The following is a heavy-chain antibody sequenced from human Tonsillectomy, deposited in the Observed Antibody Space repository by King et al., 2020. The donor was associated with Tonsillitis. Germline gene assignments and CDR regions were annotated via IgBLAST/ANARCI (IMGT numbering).Heavy chain of an antibody. CDR1: GGSISSGGHS. CDR2: IYDSGST. V-gene: IGHV4-30-2*06. CDR3: ARDGGGYFSGPFDI. Sequence: QLQESGPGLVKPSQTLSLTCAVSGGSISSGGHSWRWIRQSPGKGLEWIGYIYDSGSTYYNPSLKSRVTISSDRSKNQFSLKLSSVTAADTAVYYCARDGGGYFSGPFDIWGQGTMVTVSS. D-gene: IGHD3-22*01. J-gene: IGHJ3*02.